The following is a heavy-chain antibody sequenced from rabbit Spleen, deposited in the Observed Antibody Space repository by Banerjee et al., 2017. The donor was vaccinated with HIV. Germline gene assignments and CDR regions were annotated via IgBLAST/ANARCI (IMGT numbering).Heavy chain of an antibody. CDR1: GVSFSGSSY. V-gene: IGHV1S40*01. Sequence: QSLEESGGDLVKPGASLALTCTASGVSFSGSSYMCWVRQAPGKGLEWIACIETGGSGFTYFASWAKGRFTISKTSSTTVTLQVTSLTAADTATYFCARDRDGDTPYNSYYFDLWGQGTLVTVS. D-gene: IGHD2-1*01. J-gene: IGHJ4*01. CDR3: ARDRDGDTPYNSYYFDL. CDR2: IETGGSGFT.